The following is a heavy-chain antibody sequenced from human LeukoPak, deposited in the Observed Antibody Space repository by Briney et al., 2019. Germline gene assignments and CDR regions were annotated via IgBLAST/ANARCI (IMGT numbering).Heavy chain of an antibody. V-gene: IGHV4-61*02. CDR2: IYASEST. CDR3: ARDRRVGFGDNWFDP. D-gene: IGHD3-10*01. J-gene: IGHJ5*02. CDR1: GGSISSGSYY. Sequence: SQTLSLTCTVSGGSISSGSYYWSWIRQPAGKRLEWLGRIYASESTNYSPSLKSRVSMSVDTSKNQFSLRLSSVTAADTAVYYCARDRRVGFGDNWFDPWGQGTLVTVSS.